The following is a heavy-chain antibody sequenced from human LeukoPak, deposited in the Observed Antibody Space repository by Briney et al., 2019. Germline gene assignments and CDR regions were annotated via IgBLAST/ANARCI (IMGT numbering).Heavy chain of an antibody. V-gene: IGHV3-11*01. D-gene: IGHD3-3*01. CDR2: ISSSGDTI. CDR1: GFTFSDYY. CDR3: ARDRFLEWLLPIDY. Sequence: GGSLRLSCAASGFTFSDYYMIWIRHAPGKGLEWVSYISSSGDTIYYAGSVKGRFTISRDNAKSSLYLQMNSLRAEDTAVYYCARDRFLEWLLPIDYWGQGTLVTVSS. J-gene: IGHJ4*02.